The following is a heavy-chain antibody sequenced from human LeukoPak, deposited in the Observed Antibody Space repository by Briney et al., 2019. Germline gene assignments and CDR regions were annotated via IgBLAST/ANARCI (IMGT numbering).Heavy chain of an antibody. J-gene: IGHJ4*02. CDR1: GFTFSGSA. D-gene: IGHD4-23*01. CDR3: AKDRSKTTVVTPFDY. V-gene: IGHV3-23*01. CDR2: ISGSGGST. Sequence: PGGSLRLSCAASGFTFSGSAMHWVRQASGKGLEWVSAISGSGGSTYYADSVKGRFTISRDNSKNTLYLQMNSLRAENTAVYYCAKDRSKTTVVTPFDYWGQGTLVTVSS.